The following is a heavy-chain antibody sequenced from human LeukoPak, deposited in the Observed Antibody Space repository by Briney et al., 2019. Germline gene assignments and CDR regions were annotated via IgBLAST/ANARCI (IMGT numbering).Heavy chain of an antibody. J-gene: IGHJ4*02. Sequence: SVKVSCKASGGTFSSYAISWVRQAPGQGLEWMGGIIPIFGTANYAQKFQGRVTITADESTSTAYMELSSLRSEDTAVYYCARVDRIAARPGYFDYWGQGTLVTVSS. CDR2: IIPIFGTA. V-gene: IGHV1-69*13. D-gene: IGHD6-6*01. CDR3: ARVDRIAARPGYFDY. CDR1: GGTFSSYA.